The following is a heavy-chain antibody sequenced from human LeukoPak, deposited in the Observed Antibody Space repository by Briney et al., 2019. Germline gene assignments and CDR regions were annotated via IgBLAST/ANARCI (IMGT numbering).Heavy chain of an antibody. CDR1: GGSFGGYY. CDR3: AGPGAGDLDY. J-gene: IGHJ4*02. V-gene: IGHV4-34*01. D-gene: IGHD3-10*01. CDR2: INHSGST. Sequence: SETLSLTCAIYGGSFGGYYWSWIRQPPGKGLEWIGEINHSGSTNSNPSLKSRVTISVDTSKNHFSLKLSSVTAADTAVYYCAGPGAGDLDYWGQGTLVTVSS.